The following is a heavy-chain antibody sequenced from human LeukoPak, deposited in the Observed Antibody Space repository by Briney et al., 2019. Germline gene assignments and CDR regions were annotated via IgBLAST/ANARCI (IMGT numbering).Heavy chain of an antibody. CDR1: GYTFTGYY. J-gene: IGHJ4*02. CDR3: ARGYGYSSGWYFY. D-gene: IGHD6-19*01. CDR2: INPNSGGT. Sequence: GASVKVSCKASGYTFTGYYMHWVRQAPGQGLEWMGRINPNSGGTNYAQKFQGRVTMTRDTSISTAYMELSRLRSDDTAVYYCARGYGYSSGWYFYWGQGTLVTVSS. V-gene: IGHV1-2*06.